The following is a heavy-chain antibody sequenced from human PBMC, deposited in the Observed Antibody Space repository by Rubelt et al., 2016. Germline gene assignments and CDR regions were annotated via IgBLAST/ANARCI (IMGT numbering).Heavy chain of an antibody. CDR3: NWDGDIHFSMNV. Sequence: EVQLLESGGDLVQPGGSLRLSCAASGFTFSSYVMSWVRQAPGKGLEWVGRIKSKPDGGTTDYAAPVKGRFTISRDESKNTLYLEMNSLKTEDTAVYYWNWDGDIHFSMNVWGRGTTVTVSS. CDR2: IKSKPDGGTT. J-gene: IGHJ6*02. V-gene: IGHV3-15*01. D-gene: IGHD3-10*01. CDR1: GFTFSSYV.